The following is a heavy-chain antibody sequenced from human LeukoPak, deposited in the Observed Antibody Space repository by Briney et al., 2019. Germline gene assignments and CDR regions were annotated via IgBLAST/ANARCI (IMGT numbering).Heavy chain of an antibody. Sequence: PGRSMRLSCAASGFTFDHYAMHWVRQAPGEGLEWVSGISWNSGSIGYADSVKGRFTISRDNAKNSLYLQMNSLRAEDTALYYCAGEISSSSWYNWFDPWGQGTLVTVSS. CDR1: GFTFDHYA. CDR2: ISWNSGSI. V-gene: IGHV3-9*01. D-gene: IGHD6-13*01. CDR3: AGEISSSSWYNWFDP. J-gene: IGHJ5*02.